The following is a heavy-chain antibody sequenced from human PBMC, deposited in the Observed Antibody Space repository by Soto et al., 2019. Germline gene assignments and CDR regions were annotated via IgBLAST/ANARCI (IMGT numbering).Heavy chain of an antibody. CDR3: AKDHQPGFSSGWFLGVFDI. CDR2: MSGSGDST. V-gene: IGHV3-23*01. D-gene: IGHD6-19*01. CDR1: GFSFSSYA. Sequence: PGGSLRLSCAASGFSFSSYAMSWVRQAPGKGLEWVSAMSGSGDSTYYADSVKGRFTISRDKSKNMLYLQMNSLRAEDTAVYYCAKDHQPGFSSGWFLGVFDIWGQGTMVTVSS. J-gene: IGHJ3*02.